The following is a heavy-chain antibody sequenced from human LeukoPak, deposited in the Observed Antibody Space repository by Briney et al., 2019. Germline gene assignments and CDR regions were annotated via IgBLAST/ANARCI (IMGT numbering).Heavy chain of an antibody. V-gene: IGHV4-39*01. CDR2: IYYSGST. CDR3: ARSGLAMVRGVIIKPNNWFDP. CDR1: GGSISSSSYY. Sequence: SETLSLTCTVSGGSISSSSYYSGWIRHPPGKGLEWIGSIYYSGSTYYNPSLKSRVPISVDTSKNQFSLKLSSVTAADTAVYYCARSGLAMVRGVIIKPNNWFDPWGQGTLVTVSS. D-gene: IGHD3-10*01. J-gene: IGHJ5*02.